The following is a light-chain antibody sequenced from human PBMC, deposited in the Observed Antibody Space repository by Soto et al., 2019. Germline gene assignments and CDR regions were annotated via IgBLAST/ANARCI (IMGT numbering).Light chain of an antibody. CDR2: GAS. CDR3: QQYNNWPLT. J-gene: IGKJ5*01. V-gene: IGKV3-15*01. Sequence: DIVLTQSPGTLSLSPEAIATLSCRASQSVSSNLAWYQQKPGQAPRLLIYGASTRATGIPARFSGSGSGTEFTLTISSLQSEDFAVYYCQQYNNWPLTFGQGTRLEI. CDR1: QSVSSN.